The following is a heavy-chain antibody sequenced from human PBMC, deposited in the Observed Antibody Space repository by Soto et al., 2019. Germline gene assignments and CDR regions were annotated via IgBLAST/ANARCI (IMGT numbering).Heavy chain of an antibody. CDR2: ISWDGDK. J-gene: IGHJ5*01. CDR1: GLSLSSSGVR. Sequence: QINLKESGPTLVKPTQTLTLTCTFSGLSLSSSGVRVTWIRQPPGKALEWLALISWDGDKSYSPSLKNRLSISKNTSENDVGLRLTNVDPVDIGAYFCAHRPAEYTGGSYPTWGHGPLVTVSS. CDR3: AHRPAEYTGGSYPT. D-gene: IGHD1-26*01. V-gene: IGHV2-5*02.